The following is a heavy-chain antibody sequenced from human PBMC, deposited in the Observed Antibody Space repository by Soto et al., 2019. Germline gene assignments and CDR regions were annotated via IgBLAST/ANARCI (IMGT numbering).Heavy chain of an antibody. CDR1: GYTFTSYG. Sequence: QVQLVQSGAEVKKPGASVKVSCKASGYTFTSYGISWVRQAPGQGLEWMGWISAYNGNTNYAQKLQGRVTMTTDTSTSTADMELRSLRSDDTAVYYCARDPVCSGGSCYPNWFDPWGQGTLVTVSS. D-gene: IGHD2-15*01. CDR2: ISAYNGNT. J-gene: IGHJ5*02. CDR3: ARDPVCSGGSCYPNWFDP. V-gene: IGHV1-18*01.